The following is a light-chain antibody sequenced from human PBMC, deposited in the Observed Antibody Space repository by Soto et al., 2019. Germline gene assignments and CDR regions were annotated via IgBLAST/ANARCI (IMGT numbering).Light chain of an antibody. J-gene: IGKJ5*01. Sequence: IQMTPSPSSLSASVGDRVTITCRASQSIGKHLNWYQQKPGKAPKFLIYAASNLQSGVPSRFSGSGSGTDFTLTVNSLQPEDFATYYCQQGYTSAITFGQGTRLEIK. V-gene: IGKV1-39*01. CDR3: QQGYTSAIT. CDR1: QSIGKH. CDR2: AAS.